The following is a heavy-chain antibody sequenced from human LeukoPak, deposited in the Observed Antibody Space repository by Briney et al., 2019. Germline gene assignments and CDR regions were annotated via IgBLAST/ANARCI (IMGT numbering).Heavy chain of an antibody. D-gene: IGHD3-10*01. J-gene: IGHJ5*02. CDR3: ARGLVLVRGVIIHRADFSSNWFDP. CDR1: GYTFTGYY. V-gene: IGHV1-2*02. Sequence: GASVKVSCKASGYTFTGYYMHWVRQAPGQGLEWMGWINPNSGGTNYAQKFQGRVTMTRDTSISTAYMELSSLRSEDTAVYYCARGLVLVRGVIIHRADFSSNWFDPWGQGTLVTVSS. CDR2: INPNSGGT.